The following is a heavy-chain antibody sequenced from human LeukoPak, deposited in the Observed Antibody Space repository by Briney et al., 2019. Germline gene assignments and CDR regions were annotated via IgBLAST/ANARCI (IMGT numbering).Heavy chain of an antibody. CDR2: INPSGGST. CDR1: GYTFTSYY. D-gene: IGHD6-6*01. CDR3: ARDVAARPAYYYYYGMDV. J-gene: IGHJ6*02. Sequence: ASVTVSCKASGYTFTSYYMHWVRQAPGQGLEWMGIINPSGGSTSYAQKFQGRVTMTRDTSTSTVYMELSSLRSEDTAVYYCARDVAARPAYYYYYGMDVWGQGTTVTVSS. V-gene: IGHV1-46*01.